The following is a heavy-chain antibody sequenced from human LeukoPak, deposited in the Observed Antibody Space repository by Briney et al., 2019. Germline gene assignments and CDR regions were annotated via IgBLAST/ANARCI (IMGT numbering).Heavy chain of an antibody. V-gene: IGHV1-2*02. CDR3: ARQEAASFDY. J-gene: IGHJ4*02. CDR1: GYIFTGYY. CDR2: INPNSGDT. D-gene: IGHD6-13*01. Sequence: ASVKVSCKASGYIFTGYYIHWVRQAPGQGLEWVGWINPNSGDTNYAQNFQGRVTMTRDTSISTAYLELSRLRSDDTAVYYCARQEAASFDYWGQGALVTVSS.